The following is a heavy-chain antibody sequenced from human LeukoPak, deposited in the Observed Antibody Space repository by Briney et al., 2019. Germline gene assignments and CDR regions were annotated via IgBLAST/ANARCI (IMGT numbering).Heavy chain of an antibody. CDR3: ATPSGRPLKSGVNRIGEFSYYYYGMDV. J-gene: IGHJ6*04. CDR1: GYTLTELS. D-gene: IGHD3-10*01. V-gene: IGHV1-24*01. Sequence: ASVKVSCKVSGYTLTELSMHWVRQAPGKGLEWMGGFDPEGGETIYAQKFQGRVTMTEDTSTDTAYMELSSLRSEDTAVYYCATPSGRPLKSGVNRIGEFSYYYYGMDVWGKGTTVTVSS. CDR2: FDPEGGET.